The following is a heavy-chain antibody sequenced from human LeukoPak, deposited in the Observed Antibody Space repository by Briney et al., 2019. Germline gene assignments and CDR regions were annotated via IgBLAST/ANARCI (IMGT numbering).Heavy chain of an antibody. V-gene: IGHV3-21*01. CDR3: ARDFEWELLKANAFDI. D-gene: IGHD1-26*01. CDR1: GFTFSSYT. CDR2: ISSSSSYI. J-gene: IGHJ3*02. Sequence: GGSLRLSCAASGFTFSSYTMNWVRQAPGKGLQSVSSISSSSSYIYYADSVKGRFTISRDNSKNSLYLQMNSLRAEDTAVYYCARDFEWELLKANAFDIWGQGTMVTVSS.